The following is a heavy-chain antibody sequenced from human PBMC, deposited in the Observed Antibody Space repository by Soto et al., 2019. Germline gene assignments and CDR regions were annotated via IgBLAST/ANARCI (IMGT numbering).Heavy chain of an antibody. V-gene: IGHV3-66*01. D-gene: IGHD3-9*01. Sequence: EVQLVESGGGLVQPGGSLRLSCAASGFTVSSNYMSWVRQAPGKGLEWVSVIYSGGSTYYADSVKGRFTISRDNSKNTLYLQMNSLRAEDTAVYYCARILEADYDIFTGYYTFDYWGQGTLVTVSS. CDR3: ARILEADYDIFTGYYTFDY. CDR2: IYSGGST. J-gene: IGHJ4*02. CDR1: GFTVSSNY.